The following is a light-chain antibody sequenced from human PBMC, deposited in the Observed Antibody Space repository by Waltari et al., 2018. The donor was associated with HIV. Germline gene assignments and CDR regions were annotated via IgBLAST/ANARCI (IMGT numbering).Light chain of an antibody. V-gene: IGLV3-21*02. CDR3: QVWDHTSDHPAV. J-gene: IGLJ2*01. Sequence: SYVLTQPPSVSVAPRQTARITCGGTNIGSKSVHWYQQKPGQAPVWVVYDDSDRPSGHAERFSGSNSGNTATLTITRVEAGDEADFYCQVWDHTSDHPAVFGGGTKLTVL. CDR2: DDS. CDR1: NIGSKS.